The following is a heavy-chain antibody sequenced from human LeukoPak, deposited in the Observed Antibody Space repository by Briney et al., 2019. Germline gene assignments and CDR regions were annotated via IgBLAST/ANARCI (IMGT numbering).Heavy chain of an antibody. CDR1: GFTFSGYG. CDR2: ISYDGSKE. Sequence: GGSLRLSCAASGFTFSGYGMHWVRQAPGKGLEWVAAISYDGSKEYYADSVKGRFPISRDRSKNTLYLQMNSLRAEDTAVYYCAKDYSDFWSGKYASYGMDVWGQGTTVTVSS. CDR3: AKDYSDFWSGKYASYGMDV. J-gene: IGHJ6*02. V-gene: IGHV3-30*18. D-gene: IGHD3-3*01.